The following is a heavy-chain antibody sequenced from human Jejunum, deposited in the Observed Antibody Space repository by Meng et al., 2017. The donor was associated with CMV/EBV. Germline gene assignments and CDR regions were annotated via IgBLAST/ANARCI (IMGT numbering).Heavy chain of an antibody. D-gene: IGHD6-13*01. V-gene: IGHV6-1*01. J-gene: IGHJ4*02. CDR1: GDSVSSKSAA. CDR3: ARGLYDSSWSTFDS. CDR2: AYCRSKWFY. Sequence: QVQVQQSGPGLVKPSQTLSLICAISGDSVSSKSAAWNWIRQSPSRGLEWLGRAYCRSKWFYDYALSVKSRININPDTSKNRFSLQLNSVTPEDTAVYYCARGLYDSSWSTFDSWGQGTLVTVSS.